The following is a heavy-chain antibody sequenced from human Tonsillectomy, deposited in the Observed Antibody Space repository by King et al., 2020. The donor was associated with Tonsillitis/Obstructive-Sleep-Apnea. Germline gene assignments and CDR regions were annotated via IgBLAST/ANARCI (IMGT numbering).Heavy chain of an antibody. Sequence: QLQESGPGLVKPSETLSLTCTVSGGSVSSGTYFWSWLRPPPGKGLEWIGYIYYSGSNNSNPSLKSRVTISVDTSKNQFSLKLSSVTAADTAVYYCAREDIAVAGNYFDYWGQGTLVTVSS. D-gene: IGHD6-19*01. CDR3: AREDIAVAGNYFDY. CDR2: IYYSGSN. CDR1: GGSVSSGTYF. J-gene: IGHJ4*02. V-gene: IGHV4-61*01.